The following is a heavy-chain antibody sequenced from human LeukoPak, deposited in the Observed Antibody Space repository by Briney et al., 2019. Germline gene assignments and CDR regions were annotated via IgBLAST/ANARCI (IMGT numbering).Heavy chain of an antibody. CDR3: AREESGGYFDY. CDR2: SHPGGVGT. V-gene: IGHV1-46*01. J-gene: IGHJ4*02. D-gene: IGHD2-8*02. CDR1: GYTFTSYY. Sequence: ASVKVSCKASGYTFTSYYMHWVRQAPGQGLEWMGVSHPGGVGTNYAQKFQGRVTMTRDTSTTTVYMELSSLRSEDTAVYYCAREESGGYFDYWGQGTLVTVSS.